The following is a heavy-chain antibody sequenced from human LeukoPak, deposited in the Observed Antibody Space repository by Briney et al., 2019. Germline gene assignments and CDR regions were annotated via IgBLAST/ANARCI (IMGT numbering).Heavy chain of an antibody. V-gene: IGHV1-2*02. CDR1: GFPFTAYF. Sequence: ASVKVSCKSSGFPFTAYFIHWVRQAPGQGLEWMGWINPNSGDTNYARKFQGRLALTRDTSISTACMQLSGLTSDDTALYYCAREGLSLINFDSWGQGTLITVSS. CDR3: AREGLSLINFDS. CDR2: INPNSGDT. J-gene: IGHJ4*02. D-gene: IGHD3/OR15-3a*01.